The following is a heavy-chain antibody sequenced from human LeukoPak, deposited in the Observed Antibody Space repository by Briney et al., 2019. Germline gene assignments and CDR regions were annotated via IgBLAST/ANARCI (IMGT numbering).Heavy chain of an antibody. CDR1: GGSISSYY. CDR2: IYYSGST. D-gene: IGHD6-19*01. Sequence: PSETLSLTCTVSGGSISSYYWSWIRQPPGKGLEWIGYIYYSGSTNYNPSLKSRVTISVDTSKNQFSLKLSSVTAADTAVYYCAGQIAVAGGYFDYWGQGTLVTVSS. J-gene: IGHJ4*02. V-gene: IGHV4-59*01. CDR3: AGQIAVAGGYFDY.